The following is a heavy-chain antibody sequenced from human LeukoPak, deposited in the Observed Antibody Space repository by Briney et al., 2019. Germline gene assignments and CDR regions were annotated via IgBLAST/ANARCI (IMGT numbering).Heavy chain of an antibody. CDR3: ARDYVFWGGPGIAV. J-gene: IGHJ6*04. CDR2: IYYSGST. V-gene: IGHV4-31*03. D-gene: IGHD3-3*01. Sequence: PSQTLSLTCNVSGGSISSGGSRWSWIRQHPGKGLEWIGYIYYSGSTYYNPSLESRLTMSVDTSKNQFSLHLTSVTAADTAVYYWARDYVFWGGPGIAVGGKGPTVTVSS. CDR1: GGSISSGGSR.